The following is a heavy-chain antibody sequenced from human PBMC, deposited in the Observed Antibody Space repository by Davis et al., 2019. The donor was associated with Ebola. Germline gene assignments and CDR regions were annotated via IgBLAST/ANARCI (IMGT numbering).Heavy chain of an antibody. CDR1: GYSFTSYW. CDR3: ARGTDGYNPGGYFDS. Sequence: GGSLRLSCKGSGYSFTSYWIGWVRQMPGKGLEWMGLIYTGDSDTRYSPSFRGQVTISADKSISTAYLQWSGLKASDTAMYYCARGTDGYNPGGYFDSWGQGTLVTVSS. CDR2: IYTGDSDT. D-gene: IGHD5-24*01. V-gene: IGHV5-51*01. J-gene: IGHJ4*02.